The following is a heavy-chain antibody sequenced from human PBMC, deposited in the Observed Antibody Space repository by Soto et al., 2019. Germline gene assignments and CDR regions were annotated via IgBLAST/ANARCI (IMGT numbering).Heavy chain of an antibody. CDR1: GFTFSSYA. V-gene: IGHV3-23*01. J-gene: IGHJ4*02. Sequence: EVQLLESGGGLVQPGGSLRLSCAASGFTFSSYAMRWVRQAPVKGLEWVSAISGSGGSTYYADSVKGRFTISRDNSKNTLYLQMNSLRAEDTAVYYCARRGSGSYHDYWGQETLVTVSS. CDR3: ARRGSGSYHDY. CDR2: ISGSGGST. D-gene: IGHD1-26*01.